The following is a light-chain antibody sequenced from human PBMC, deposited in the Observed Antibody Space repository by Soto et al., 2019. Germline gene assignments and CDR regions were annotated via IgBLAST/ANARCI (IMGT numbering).Light chain of an antibody. J-gene: IGKJ5*01. CDR1: QSVSSN. V-gene: IGKV3-15*01. CDR3: XXXXXXXXXX. Sequence: EVVLTQSPGTLSLSAGERAPLSCRARQSVSSNYLAWYQQKPGQAPRLLIYGASTRATGISARFSGSGSGTEFTLTISSLQSEDFAVYXXXXXXXXXXXXFXQGTRLEIK. CDR2: GAS.